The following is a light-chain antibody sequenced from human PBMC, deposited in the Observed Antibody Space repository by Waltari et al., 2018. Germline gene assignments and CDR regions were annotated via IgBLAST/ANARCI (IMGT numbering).Light chain of an antibody. V-gene: IGLV3-1*01. CDR1: KLGDLY. CDR2: QDT. J-gene: IGLJ2*01. Sequence: SYELTQPPSVSVSPGQTASITCSGDKLGDLYACWYQQKPGQSPVLVIYQDTRRPSGIPRRFPGANSGNTATLTISGTQAMDEADYYCQAWDSITSHVVFGGGTKLTVL. CDR3: QAWDSITSHVV.